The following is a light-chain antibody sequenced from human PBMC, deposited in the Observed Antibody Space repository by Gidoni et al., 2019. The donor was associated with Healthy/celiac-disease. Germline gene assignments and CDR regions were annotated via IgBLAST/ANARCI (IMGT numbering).Light chain of an antibody. V-gene: IGKV1-9*01. J-gene: IGKJ4*01. CDR2: AAS. CDR1: QGISSY. CDR3: QQLNSNPPG. Sequence: DIQLSQPPSFLSASVGDRVTIPCRASQGISSYLYWYQQKPGKAPKLLIYAASTLQRGVPSRFSGSGSGTEFTLTISSLQPEDFATYYCQQLNSNPPGFGGGTKVEIK.